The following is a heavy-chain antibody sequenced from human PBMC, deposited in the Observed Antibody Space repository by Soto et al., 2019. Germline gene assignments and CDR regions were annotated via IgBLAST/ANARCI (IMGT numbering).Heavy chain of an antibody. D-gene: IGHD6-19*01. CDR1: GFTFSSYA. CDR3: AKTANGWFSAFDI. CDR2: ISGSGGTT. V-gene: IGHV3-23*01. Sequence: EVQLLESGGGLVQPGGSLRLSCAASGFTFSSYAMSWVRQAPGKGLEWVSAISGSGGTTYSADSVKGRFTFSRDNSKNTLYLQMTSLRAEDTAVYYCAKTANGWFSAFDIWGQGTMVTVSS. J-gene: IGHJ3*02.